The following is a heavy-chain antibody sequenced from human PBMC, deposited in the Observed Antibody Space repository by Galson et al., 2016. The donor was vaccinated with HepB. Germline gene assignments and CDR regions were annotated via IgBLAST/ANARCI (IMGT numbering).Heavy chain of an antibody. D-gene: IGHD2/OR15-2a*01. J-gene: IGHJ4*02. CDR2: DSMDGRRK. Sequence: SLRLSYAGSGFLFRSYGMHWVRQAPGKGLEWVAADSMDGRRKFYSDSVKGRFTISRDNSNNMLFLQMDSLRPDDTAVYYCAKRHEYCPPVGCSVDYWGQGTLVSVSS. V-gene: IGHV3-30*18. CDR3: AKRHEYCPPVGCSVDY. CDR1: GFLFRSYG.